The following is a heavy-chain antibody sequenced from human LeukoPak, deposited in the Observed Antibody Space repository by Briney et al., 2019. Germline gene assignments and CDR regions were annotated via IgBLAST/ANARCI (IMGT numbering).Heavy chain of an antibody. CDR3: AKPPVGATVGY. CDR2: ISYDGSNK. D-gene: IGHD1-26*01. V-gene: IGHV3-30*18. Sequence: GGSLRLSCAASGFTFSSYGMHWVRQAPGKGLEWVAVISYDGSNKHYADSVKGRFTISRDNSKNTLYLQMNSLRAEDTAVYYCAKPPVGATVGYWGQGTLVTVSS. CDR1: GFTFSSYG. J-gene: IGHJ4*02.